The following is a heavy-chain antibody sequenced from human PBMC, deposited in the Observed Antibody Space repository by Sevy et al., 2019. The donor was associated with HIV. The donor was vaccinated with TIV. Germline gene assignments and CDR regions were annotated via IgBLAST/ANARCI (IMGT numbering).Heavy chain of an antibody. D-gene: IGHD6-6*01. CDR2: IYPGDSDT. CDR3: ARISSSSSWSSPKDAFDI. Sequence: GESLKISCKGSGYSFTSYWIGWVRQMPGKGLEWMGIIYPGDSDTRYSPSFQGQVTISADKSISTAYLQWSSLKASDTAMYYCARISSSSSWSSPKDAFDIWGQRTMVTVSS. CDR1: GYSFTSYW. V-gene: IGHV5-51*01. J-gene: IGHJ3*02.